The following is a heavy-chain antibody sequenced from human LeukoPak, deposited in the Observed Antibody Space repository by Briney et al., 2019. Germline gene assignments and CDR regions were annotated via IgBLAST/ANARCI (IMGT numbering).Heavy chain of an antibody. Sequence: SETLSLTCTVSGYSISSGYYWGWIRQPPGKGLEWIGSIYHSGSTYYNPSLKRRVTISVDTSKNQFSLKLSSVTAADTAVYYCPITYYYDSSGYYYFDYWGQGTLVTVFS. CDR2: IYHSGST. CDR1: GYSISSGYY. V-gene: IGHV4-38-2*02. CDR3: PITYYYDSSGYYYFDY. J-gene: IGHJ4*02. D-gene: IGHD3-22*01.